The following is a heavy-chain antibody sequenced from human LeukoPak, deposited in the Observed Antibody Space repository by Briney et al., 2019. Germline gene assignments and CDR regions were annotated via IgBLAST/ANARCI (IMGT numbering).Heavy chain of an antibody. Sequence: SETLSLTCTVSGGSISSYYWSWIRQPPGKGLEWIGYIYYSGSTNYNPSLKSRVTISVDTSKSQFSLKLSSVTAADTAVYYCARGVHGRSYYFDYWGQGTLVTVSS. CDR3: ARGVHGRSYYFDY. CDR2: IYYSGST. J-gene: IGHJ4*02. CDR1: GGSISSYY. V-gene: IGHV4-59*01. D-gene: IGHD6-6*01.